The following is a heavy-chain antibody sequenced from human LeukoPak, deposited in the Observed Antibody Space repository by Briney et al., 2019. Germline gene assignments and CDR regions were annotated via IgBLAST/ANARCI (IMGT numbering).Heavy chain of an antibody. J-gene: IGHJ4*02. CDR1: GGSISSGGYS. CDR3: ARGHLNCSSTSCYGGYFDY. V-gene: IGHV4-30-2*01. Sequence: PSQTLSLTCAVSGGSISSGGYSWSWIRQPPGKGLEGIGYIYHSGSTYYNPSLKSRVTISVDRSKNQFSLKLSSVTAADTAVYYCARGHLNCSSTSCYGGYFDYWGQGTLVTVSS. D-gene: IGHD2-2*01. CDR2: IYHSGST.